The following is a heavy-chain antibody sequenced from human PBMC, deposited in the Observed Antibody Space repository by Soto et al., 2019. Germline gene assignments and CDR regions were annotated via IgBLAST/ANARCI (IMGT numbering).Heavy chain of an antibody. CDR2: ITTHNGNT. Sequence: QVQLVQSGPEVKKPGASVKVSCKASGYKFTNYGITWVRQAPGQGLEWMGWITTHNGNTNYAQKFQDRVTLTTDTSTSTAYMDLRSLTYDDTAVYYCARADNYYGSGSYSSYWGQGALVTVSS. D-gene: IGHD3-10*01. CDR1: GYKFTNYG. J-gene: IGHJ4*02. CDR3: ARADNYYGSGSYSSY. V-gene: IGHV1-18*01.